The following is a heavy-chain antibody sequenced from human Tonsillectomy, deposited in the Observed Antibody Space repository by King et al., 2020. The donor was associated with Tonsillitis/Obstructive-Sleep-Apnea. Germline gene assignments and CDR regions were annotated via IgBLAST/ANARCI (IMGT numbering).Heavy chain of an antibody. D-gene: IGHD2-2*01. V-gene: IGHV4-59*01. Sequence: QLLESGPGLVKPSETLSLTCTVSGGSISSYYWSWIRQPPGKGLEWIGYIYYSGSTNYNPSLKSRVTISVDTSKNQFSLKLSSVTAADTAVYYCAREVVPAATNYYYYGMDVWGQGTTVTVSS. CDR3: AREVVPAATNYYYYGMDV. J-gene: IGHJ6*02. CDR1: GGSISSYY. CDR2: IYYSGST.